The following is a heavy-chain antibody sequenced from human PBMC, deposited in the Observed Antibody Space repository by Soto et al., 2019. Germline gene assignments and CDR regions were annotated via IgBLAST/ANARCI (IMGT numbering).Heavy chain of an antibody. CDR2: ISWNSGSI. J-gene: IGHJ5*02. Sequence: EVQLVESGGGLVQPGRSLRLSCAASGFTFDDYAMHWVRQAPGKGLEWVSGISWNSGSIGYADSVKGRFTISRDNDKNSLYLQMNSLRAEDTALYYCAKDTQYSSSWYGGWFDPWGQGTLVTVSS. D-gene: IGHD6-13*01. V-gene: IGHV3-9*01. CDR3: AKDTQYSSSWYGGWFDP. CDR1: GFTFDDYA.